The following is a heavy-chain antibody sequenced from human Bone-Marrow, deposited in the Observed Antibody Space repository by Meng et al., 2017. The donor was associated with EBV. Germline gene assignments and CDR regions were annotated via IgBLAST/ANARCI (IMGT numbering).Heavy chain of an antibody. J-gene: IGHJ5*02. V-gene: IGHV4-34*01. D-gene: IGHD6-25*01. CDR3: ATQRRDTDWFDP. CDR1: GGSFSCYY. Sequence: VQLEQWGPGRLKPLETLALTWACSGGSFSCYYWTWIRQPPGKGLEWIGEINHSGSTNYNPSLKSRVTISVDTSKNQFSLKLSSVTAADTAVYYCATQRRDTDWFDPWGQGTLVTVSS. CDR2: INHSGST.